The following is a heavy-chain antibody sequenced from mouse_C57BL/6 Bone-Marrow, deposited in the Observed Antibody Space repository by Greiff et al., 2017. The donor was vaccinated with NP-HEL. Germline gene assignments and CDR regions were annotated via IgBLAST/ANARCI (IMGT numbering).Heavy chain of an antibody. CDR2: IYPRSGNT. V-gene: IGHV1-81*01. Sequence: QVQLQHPGAELARPGASVKLSCKASGYTFTSYGISWVKQRTGQGLEWIGEIYPRSGNTYYNEKFKGKATLTADKSSSTAYMELRSLTSEDSAVYFCARLGGVVAPYYYAMDYWGQGTSVTVSS. J-gene: IGHJ4*01. D-gene: IGHD1-1*01. CDR3: ARLGGVVAPYYYAMDY. CDR1: GYTFTSYG.